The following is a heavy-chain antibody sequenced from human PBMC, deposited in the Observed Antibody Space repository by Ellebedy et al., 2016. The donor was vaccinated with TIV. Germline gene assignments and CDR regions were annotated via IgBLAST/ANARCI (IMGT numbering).Heavy chain of an antibody. Sequence: SETLSLXCTVSGYSIHSLYYWGWIRQPPGKGLEWIGSIYHSGSTYYNPSLRSRITISLDTSNNQFSLRLTSVTAADTAVYYCARDNWFNPWGQGTLVTVSS. V-gene: IGHV4-38-2*02. CDR2: IYHSGST. CDR3: ARDNWFNP. CDR1: GYSIHSLYY. J-gene: IGHJ5*02.